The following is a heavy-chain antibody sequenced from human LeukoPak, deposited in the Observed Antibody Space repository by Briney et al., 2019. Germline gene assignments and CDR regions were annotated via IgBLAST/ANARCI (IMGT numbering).Heavy chain of an antibody. CDR3: ARDRLWWTY. CDR1: GGSISSYY. D-gene: IGHD2-21*01. J-gene: IGHJ4*02. CDR2: IYYSGST. Sequence: SETLSLTCTVSGGSISSYYWSWIRQPPGKGLEWIGYIYYSGSTNYNPSLKSRVTISVDTSKNQFSLKLSSVTAADTAVYYCARDRLWWTYWGQGTLVTVSS. V-gene: IGHV4-59*01.